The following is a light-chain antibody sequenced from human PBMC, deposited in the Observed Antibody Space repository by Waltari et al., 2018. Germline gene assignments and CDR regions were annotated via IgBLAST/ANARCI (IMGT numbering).Light chain of an antibody. J-gene: IGKJ1*01. CDR3: QHYNTWPGT. V-gene: IGKV3-15*01. Sequence: EIGVTQFPATLSVSPGQRVTLSCRTSQSVSDNLAWYQQRPGQAPRLLIYGASTRATNVPARFGGSGSGIRFSLTISGLQSEDFAVYYCQHYNTWPGTFGQGTKVEIK. CDR2: GAS. CDR1: QSVSDN.